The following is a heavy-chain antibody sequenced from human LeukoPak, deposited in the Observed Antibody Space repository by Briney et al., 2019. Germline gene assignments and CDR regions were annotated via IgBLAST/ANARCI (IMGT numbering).Heavy chain of an antibody. D-gene: IGHD3-10*01. CDR1: GFILSDYW. J-gene: IGHJ4*02. CDR3: VRAPRPTAYNYGDN. CDR2: IKKDGSEK. V-gene: IGHV3-7*01. Sequence: PGGSLRLSCAASGFILSDYWMTWVRQAPGKGLEGVAIIKKDGSEKYYVDSVKGRFTISRDNAKNSLYLQMDSLRGEDTAVYYCVRAPRPTAYNYGDNWGQRTLVTVSS.